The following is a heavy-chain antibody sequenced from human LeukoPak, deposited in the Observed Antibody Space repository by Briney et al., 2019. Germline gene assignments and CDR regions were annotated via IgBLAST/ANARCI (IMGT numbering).Heavy chain of an antibody. J-gene: IGHJ3*02. CDR3: ARKSRPARGIIIDAFDI. CDR2: ISSGGSTI. D-gene: IGHD3-10*01. CDR1: GFTFSDFY. Sequence: PGGSLRLSCGASGFTFSDFYMSWIRQAPGKGLEWISYISSGGSTIYYTDSVKGRFTISRDNAANSLYLQMNNLRPEDTALYYCARKSRPARGIIIDAFDIWGQGTMVTVSS. V-gene: IGHV3-11*01.